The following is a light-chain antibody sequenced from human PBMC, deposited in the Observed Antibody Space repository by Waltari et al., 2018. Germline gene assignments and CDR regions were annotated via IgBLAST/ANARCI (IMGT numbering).Light chain of an antibody. V-gene: IGKV3-20*01. J-gene: IGKJ1*01. CDR3: QMYVKLPVT. CDR1: QRIGTY. CDR2: DAS. Sequence: EIVLTQSPGTLSLSPGDSATPTCRASQRIGTYLTWYQQRPGKAPRLLIYDASSRATGVPYRFSGSGSGTDFSLTINRLQPEDFAVYYCQMYVKLPVTFGQGTKVELK.